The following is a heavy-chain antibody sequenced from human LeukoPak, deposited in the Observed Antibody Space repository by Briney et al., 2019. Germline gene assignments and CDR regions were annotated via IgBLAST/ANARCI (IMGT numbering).Heavy chain of an antibody. CDR2: MSGSGGST. V-gene: IGHV3-23*01. J-gene: IGHJ6*02. D-gene: IGHD4-17*01. CDR1: GFTFSSYA. CDR3: ARVRYGELDV. Sequence: GGSLRLSCAASGFTFSSYAMSWVRQAPGKGLEWVSSMSGSGGSTYYADSVKGRFTISRDDSKNTLYLQMNSLRAENTAVYYCARVRYGELDVWGQGTTVTVSS.